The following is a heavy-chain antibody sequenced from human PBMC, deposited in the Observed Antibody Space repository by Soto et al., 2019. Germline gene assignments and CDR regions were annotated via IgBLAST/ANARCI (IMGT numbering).Heavy chain of an antibody. CDR3: ASHYGDNGWFDP. J-gene: IGHJ5*02. V-gene: IGHV3-21*06. CDR2: ITSSSSSI. D-gene: IGHD4-17*01. CDR1: GFTFSAYN. Sequence: EVQLVESGGGPVKPGGSLRLSCAASGFTFSAYNMNWVRQPPGKGLEWVSSITSSSSSIYYADSLKGRFTISRDNAKNSLYLQMNSLRAEDTAVYYCASHYGDNGWFDPWGQGTLVTVSS.